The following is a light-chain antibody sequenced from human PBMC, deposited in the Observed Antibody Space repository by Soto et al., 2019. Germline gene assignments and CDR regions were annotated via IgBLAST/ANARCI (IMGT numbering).Light chain of an antibody. Sequence: QSALTQPASMSGSPGQSITISCTGTSSDIGTYNYVSWYQQHPGKVPKLMIYEVSNRPSGVSSRFSGSKSGNTASLTISGLQAEDEADYYCSSYTRSTTLVVFGGGTKVTVL. J-gene: IGLJ2*01. CDR2: EVS. CDR3: SSYTRSTTLVV. V-gene: IGLV2-14*01. CDR1: SSDIGTYNY.